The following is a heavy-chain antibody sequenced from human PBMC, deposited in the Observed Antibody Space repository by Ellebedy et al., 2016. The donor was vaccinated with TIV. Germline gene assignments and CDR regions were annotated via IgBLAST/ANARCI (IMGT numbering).Heavy chain of an antibody. V-gene: IGHV4-31*03. CDR2: IYFTGST. CDR3: ARGGDSSHWYEFDH. Sequence: LRLXXSVSGGSLSSSGFYWTWIRQPPGKGLEWIGYIYFTGSTYSKASLRSRVAISLDTSKNQFSLKLNSVTAADTAVYYCARGGDSSHWYEFDHWGQGTLVTVSA. CDR1: GGSLSSSGFY. D-gene: IGHD6-13*01. J-gene: IGHJ4*02.